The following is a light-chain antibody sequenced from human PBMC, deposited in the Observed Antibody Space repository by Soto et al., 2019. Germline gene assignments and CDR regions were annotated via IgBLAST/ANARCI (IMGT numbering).Light chain of an antibody. CDR1: RSVDKW. CDR3: QQYYSFWT. Sequence: DIQMTQSPSILSASLGDTVTIVCRASRSVDKWSAWYQQKSGKAPKLLIHEASNLQGGVPSRFGGSGSGTEFTLTINNLQPEDLGNYYCQQYYSFWTFGQGTTVEIK. J-gene: IGKJ1*01. V-gene: IGKV1-5*02. CDR2: EAS.